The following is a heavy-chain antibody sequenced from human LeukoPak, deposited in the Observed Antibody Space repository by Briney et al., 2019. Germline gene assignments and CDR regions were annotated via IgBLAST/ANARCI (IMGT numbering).Heavy chain of an antibody. CDR2: INHSGST. J-gene: IGHJ4*02. CDR3: ARGQQQLPSEFDY. CDR1: GGSFSGYY. Sequence: PSETLSLTCAVYGGSFSGYYWSWIRQPPGKGLEWIGEINHSGSTNYNPSLKSRVTISVDTSKNQFSLKLSSVTAADTAVYYCARGQQQLPSEFDYWGQGTLVTVSS. V-gene: IGHV4-34*01. D-gene: IGHD6-13*01.